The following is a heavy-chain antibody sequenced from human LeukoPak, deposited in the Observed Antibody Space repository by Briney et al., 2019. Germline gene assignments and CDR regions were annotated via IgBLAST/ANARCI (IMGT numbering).Heavy chain of an antibody. J-gene: IGHJ4*02. D-gene: IGHD7-27*01. CDR2: ICGGGGTT. CDR3: AKSSPNWGYFDY. Sequence: GGSLILPCAASGLTFSSYAMSGVREAPGQGLEWVSAICGGGGTTYYADSVKGRFTIYRDNSRSTLYLHMNSLRAEDTAVYYCAKSSPNWGYFDYWGEGTLVKVSS. CDR1: GLTFSSYA. V-gene: IGHV3-23*01.